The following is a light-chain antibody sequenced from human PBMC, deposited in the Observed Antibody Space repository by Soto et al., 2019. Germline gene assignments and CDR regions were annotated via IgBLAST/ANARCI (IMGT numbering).Light chain of an antibody. Sequence: QSVLTQPASVSGSPGQSITISCTGTSNDIGGYDYVSWYQQHPGKAPKLMIYDVTYRPSGVSNRFSGSKSGNTASLTISGLQAEDEADYYCCSYTTSTAVIFGGGTKLTVL. CDR1: SNDIGGYDY. CDR2: DVT. CDR3: CSYTTSTAVI. V-gene: IGLV2-14*03. J-gene: IGLJ2*01.